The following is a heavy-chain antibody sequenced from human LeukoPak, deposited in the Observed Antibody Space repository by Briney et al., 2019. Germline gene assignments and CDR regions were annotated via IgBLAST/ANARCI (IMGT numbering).Heavy chain of an antibody. CDR3: ARDQGGEYSSSWFDF. D-gene: IGHD6-13*01. CDR2: IYSGGST. J-gene: IGHJ4*02. CDR1: GFTVSSNY. V-gene: IGHV3-66*01. Sequence: HGGSLRLSCAASGFTVSSNYMTWIRQAPGKGLEWVSTIYSGGSTYYVDSVKGRFTISRDSSKNTLYLQMSSLRDDDTAVYYCARDQGGEYSSSWFDFWGQGTLVTVSS.